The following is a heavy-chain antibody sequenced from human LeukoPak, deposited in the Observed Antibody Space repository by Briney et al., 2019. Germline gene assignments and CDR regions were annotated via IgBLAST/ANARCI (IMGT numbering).Heavy chain of an antibody. Sequence: SETLSLTCTVSGGSISSYYWSWIRQPPGKGLEWIGYIYYSGSTNYNPSLKSRVTISVDTSKNQFSLKLSSVTAADTAVYYCARDRVVVVPAALYYYGMDVWGQGTTVTVSS. CDR3: ARDRVVVVPAALYYYGMDV. D-gene: IGHD2-2*01. CDR2: IYYSGST. J-gene: IGHJ6*02. CDR1: GGSISSYY. V-gene: IGHV4-59*01.